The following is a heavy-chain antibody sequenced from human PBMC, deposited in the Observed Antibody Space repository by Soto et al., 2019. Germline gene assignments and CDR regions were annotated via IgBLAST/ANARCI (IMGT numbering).Heavy chain of an antibody. J-gene: IGHJ5*02. V-gene: IGHV4-38-2*01. CDR1: GYSISSGYY. CDR2: IYHSGST. D-gene: IGHD2-2*01. Sequence: PSETLSLTCAVSGYSISSGYYWGWIRQPPGKGLEWIGSIYHSGSTYYNPSLKSRVTKSVDTSKNQFSLKLSSVTAADTAVYYCARLCSITSCLLSRIDPWGQGTLVTVSS. CDR3: ARLCSITSCLLSRIDP.